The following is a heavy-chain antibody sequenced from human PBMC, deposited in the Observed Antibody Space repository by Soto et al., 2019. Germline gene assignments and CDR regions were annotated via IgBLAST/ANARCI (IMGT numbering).Heavy chain of an antibody. D-gene: IGHD3-22*01. CDR3: ARGGTSMIVAKNFDY. V-gene: IGHV3-23*01. Sequence: GGSLRLSCTASGFTFSRYAMGWIRLAPGKGLEWVAGITASGGTRYHADSVKDRFTISRDNAENSLYLQVISLRAEDTAVYYCARGGTSMIVAKNFDYWGQGTLVTV. CDR1: GFTFSRYA. J-gene: IGHJ4*02. CDR2: ITASGGTR.